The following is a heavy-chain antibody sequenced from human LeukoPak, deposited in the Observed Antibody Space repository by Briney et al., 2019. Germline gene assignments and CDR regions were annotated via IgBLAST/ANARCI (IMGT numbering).Heavy chain of an antibody. CDR3: ARGGHDHAFDI. D-gene: IGHD1-1*01. V-gene: IGHV3-11*04. CDR2: ISSSGSTI. Sequence: GGSLRLSCAASGFTFSDYYMSWIRQAPGKGLEWVSYISSSGSTIYYADSVKSRFTISRDNAKNTLYLQINSLRAEDTAVYYCARGGHDHAFDIWGQGTGVTVSS. J-gene: IGHJ3*02. CDR1: GFTFSDYY.